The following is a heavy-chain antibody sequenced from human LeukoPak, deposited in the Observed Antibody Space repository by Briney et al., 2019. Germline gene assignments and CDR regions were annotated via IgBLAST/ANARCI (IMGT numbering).Heavy chain of an antibody. Sequence: PSETLSLTCTVSGGSISSYYCSWNRQLPGKGLGWVGYIYYSGRPNYNTSPKSRVTISVDTSKNQFSLKLSSVTAADTAVYYCARAGDSSGYYLYRDYYYYMDVWGKGTTVTVSS. D-gene: IGHD3-22*01. CDR1: GGSISSYY. J-gene: IGHJ6*03. CDR3: ARAGDSSGYYLYRDYYYYMDV. V-gene: IGHV4-59*01. CDR2: IYYSGRP.